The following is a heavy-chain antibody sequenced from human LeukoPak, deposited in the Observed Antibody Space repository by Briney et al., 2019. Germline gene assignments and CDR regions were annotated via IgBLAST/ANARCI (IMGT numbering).Heavy chain of an antibody. CDR1: GGSISSSSYY. V-gene: IGHV4-39*01. Sequence: SETLSLTCTVSGGSISSSSYYWGWIRQPPGKGLEWIGSIYYSGSTYYNPSLKSRVTISVDTSKNQFSLKLSSVTAADTAVYYCARRVTSWSFDYWGQGTLVTVSS. D-gene: IGHD2-2*01. CDR3: ARRVTSWSFDY. J-gene: IGHJ4*02. CDR2: IYYSGST.